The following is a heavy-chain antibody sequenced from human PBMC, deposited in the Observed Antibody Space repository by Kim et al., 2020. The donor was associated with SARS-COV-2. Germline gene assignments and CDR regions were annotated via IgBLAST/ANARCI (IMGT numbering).Heavy chain of an antibody. CDR2: IFHSGST. CDR3: ARSITIFGVVSYYFDY. J-gene: IGHJ4*02. V-gene: IGHV4-30-2*01. CDR1: GASISSGGYS. D-gene: IGHD3-3*01. Sequence: SETLSLTCAVSGASISSGGYSWSWIRQPPGKGLEWIGYIFHSGSTYYNPSLKSRVTISVDKSKNQFSLKLSSVTAADTAVYYCARSITIFGVVSYYFDYWGQGTLVTVSS.